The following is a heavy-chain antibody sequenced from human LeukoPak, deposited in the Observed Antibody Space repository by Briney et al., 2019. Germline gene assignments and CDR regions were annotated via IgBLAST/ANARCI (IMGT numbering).Heavy chain of an antibody. J-gene: IGHJ6*02. CDR2: INHSGST. V-gene: IGHV4-34*01. Sequence: PSETLSLTCAVYGGSFSGYYWSWIRQPPGKGLEWIGEINHSGSTNYNPSLKSRVTISVDTSKNQFSLKLGSVTAADTAVYYCARGPYDFWSGYPLPPYGMDVWGQGTTVTVSS. D-gene: IGHD3-3*01. CDR3: ARGPYDFWSGYPLPPYGMDV. CDR1: GGSFSGYY.